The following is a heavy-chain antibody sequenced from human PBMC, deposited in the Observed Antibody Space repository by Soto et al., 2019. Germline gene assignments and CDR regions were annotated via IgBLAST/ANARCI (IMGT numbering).Heavy chain of an antibody. J-gene: IGHJ4*02. CDR3: ARRGYGDLFDY. Sequence: QVQLVQSGAEVKKPGSSVKVSCKASGGTFSSYTISWVRQAPGKGLEWMGRIIPILGIANYAQKFQGRVTITADKSTSTAYMELSSLRSEDTAVYYCARRGYGDLFDYWGQGTLVTVSS. CDR1: GGTFSSYT. V-gene: IGHV1-69*02. CDR2: IIPILGIA. D-gene: IGHD4-17*01.